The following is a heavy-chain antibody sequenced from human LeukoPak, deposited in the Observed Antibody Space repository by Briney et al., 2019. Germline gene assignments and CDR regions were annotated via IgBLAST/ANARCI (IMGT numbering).Heavy chain of an antibody. CDR1: RFSFRGYD. V-gene: IGHV3-30*02. D-gene: IGHD3-22*01. CDR3: AKDLSDSYYYVDV. J-gene: IGHJ6*03. CDR2: IWHGESNK. Sequence: GGSLRLSCAASRFSFRGYDMHWVRQAPGKGLEWVAVIWHGESNKSYGDSVRGRFTISRDNSKNTLYLQMNSLRAEDTAVYYCAKDLSDSYYYVDVWGKGTTVTVSS.